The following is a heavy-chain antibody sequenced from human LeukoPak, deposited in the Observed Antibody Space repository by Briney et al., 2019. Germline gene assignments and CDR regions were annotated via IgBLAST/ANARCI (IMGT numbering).Heavy chain of an antibody. V-gene: IGHV3-33*01. CDR3: ARDGAFWSGYPYYFDY. J-gene: IGHJ4*02. Sequence: GGSLRLSCAASGFTFSSYGVHWVRQAPGKGLEWVAVIWYDGSNKYYADSVKGRFTISRDNSKNTLYVQMNSLRAEDTAVYYCARDGAFWSGYPYYFDYWGQGTLVTVSS. D-gene: IGHD3-3*01. CDR2: IWYDGSNK. CDR1: GFTFSSYG.